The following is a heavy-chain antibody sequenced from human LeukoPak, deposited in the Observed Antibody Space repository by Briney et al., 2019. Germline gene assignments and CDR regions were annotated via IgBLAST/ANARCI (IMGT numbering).Heavy chain of an antibody. Sequence: SETLSLTCTVSGGSISNKYWSWIRQPPGKGLEWIGYIYYSGSTNYNPSLKSRVTILVDTSKNQFSLKLNSVTAADTAAYYCARDYYDSSGYFDRNDAFDIWGQGTMVTVSS. V-gene: IGHV4-59*12. D-gene: IGHD3-22*01. J-gene: IGHJ3*02. CDR1: GGSISNKY. CDR2: IYYSGST. CDR3: ARDYYDSSGYFDRNDAFDI.